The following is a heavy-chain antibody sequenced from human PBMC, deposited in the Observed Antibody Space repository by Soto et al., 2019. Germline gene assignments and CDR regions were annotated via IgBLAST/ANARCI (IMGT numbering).Heavy chain of an antibody. J-gene: IGHJ4*02. V-gene: IGHV3-30*18. CDR3: AKAHAKYSYGYDYFDY. Sequence: GGSLRLSCAASGFTFSSYGMHWVLQAPGKGLEWVAVISYDGSNKYYADSVKGRFTISRDNSKNTLYLQMNSLRAEDTAVYYCAKAHAKYSYGYDYFDYWGQGTLVTVSS. CDR2: ISYDGSNK. CDR1: GFTFSSYG. D-gene: IGHD5-18*01.